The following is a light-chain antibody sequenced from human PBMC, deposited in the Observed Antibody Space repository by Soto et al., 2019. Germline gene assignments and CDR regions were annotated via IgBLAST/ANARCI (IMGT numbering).Light chain of an antibody. CDR1: STDIGGYSY. V-gene: IGLV2-14*01. CDR3: SSYTSSTTLV. J-gene: IGLJ3*02. CDR2: EVY. Sequence: QSALTQPASVSGSPGQSITISCTGTSTDIGGYSYVSRYQQHPGKAPKLIIYEVYNRPSGVSNRFSGSKSGSTASLTISGLQAEDEAEYYCSSYTSSTTLVFGGGTQLTVL.